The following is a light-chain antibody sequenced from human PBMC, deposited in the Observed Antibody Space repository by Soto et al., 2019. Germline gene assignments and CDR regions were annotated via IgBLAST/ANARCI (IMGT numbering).Light chain of an antibody. Sequence: QSVLTQPASVSGSPGQSITISCTGTSRDVGDYNYVSWYQQHPGKAPKLMIYDVSNRPSGVSNRFSGSKSGNTASLTISGLQAEDESDYYCSSYTSSTTVVFGGGTKLTVL. V-gene: IGLV2-14*01. J-gene: IGLJ2*01. CDR2: DVS. CDR3: SSYTSSTTVV. CDR1: SRDVGDYNY.